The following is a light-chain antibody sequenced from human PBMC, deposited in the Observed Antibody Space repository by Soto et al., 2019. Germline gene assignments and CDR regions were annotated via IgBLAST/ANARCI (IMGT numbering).Light chain of an antibody. CDR2: AAS. CDR3: QQSYSTPRT. CDR1: QSISSY. V-gene: IGKV1-39*01. J-gene: IGKJ1*01. Sequence: DIQMPRSGSSLSASVGARVTITCRASQSISSYLNWYQQKPGKAPKLLIYAASSLQSGVPSRFSGSGSGTDFTLTISSLQPEDFATYYCQQSYSTPRTFSQGTKVDIK.